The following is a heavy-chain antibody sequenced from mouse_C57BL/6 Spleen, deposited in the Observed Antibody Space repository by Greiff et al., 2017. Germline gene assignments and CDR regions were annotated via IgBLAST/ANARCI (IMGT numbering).Heavy chain of an antibody. CDR2: INPNNGGT. CDR1: GYTFTDYN. CDR3: ERCFTTVGPWFAY. Sequence: VQLQQSGPELVKPGASVKMSCKASGYTFTDYNMHWVKQSPGKSLEWIGYINPNNGGTSYNQKFKGKDTLTVNKSSSTAYMELRSLTSEDSAVXDCERCFTTVGPWFAYWGQGTLVTVSA. V-gene: IGHV1-22*01. D-gene: IGHD1-1*01. J-gene: IGHJ3*01.